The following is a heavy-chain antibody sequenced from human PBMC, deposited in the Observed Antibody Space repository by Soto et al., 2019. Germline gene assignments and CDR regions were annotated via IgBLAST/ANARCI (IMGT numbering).Heavy chain of an antibody. D-gene: IGHD4-17*01. CDR3: ARNYGDYVDY. V-gene: IGHV4-59*08. Sequence: SETLSLTCTVSGGSISNYYWSWVRQPPGKGLECIGYIYYSGSTNYNPSLKSRITISVDTSKNQFSLKLSSVTATDTAVYYCARNYGDYVDYWGQGTLVTVSS. J-gene: IGHJ4*02. CDR1: GGSISNYY. CDR2: IYYSGST.